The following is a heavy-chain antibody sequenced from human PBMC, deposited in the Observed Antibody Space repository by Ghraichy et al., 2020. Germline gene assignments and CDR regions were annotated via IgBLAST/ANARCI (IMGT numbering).Heavy chain of an antibody. Sequence: SETLSLTCTVSGGSLSSSSYYWGWIRQPPGKGLEWIGSIYYSGSTHYNPSLKSRVTISVDTSKNQFSLKLSSVTAADTAVYYCASTIRYYDFWSGYYLFQWFDPWGQGTLVTVSS. CDR3: ASTIRYYDFWSGYYLFQWFDP. CDR1: GGSLSSSSYY. D-gene: IGHD3-3*01. J-gene: IGHJ5*02. CDR2: IYYSGST. V-gene: IGHV4-39*01.